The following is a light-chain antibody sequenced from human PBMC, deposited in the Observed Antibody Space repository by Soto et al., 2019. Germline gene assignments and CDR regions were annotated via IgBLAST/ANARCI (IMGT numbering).Light chain of an antibody. CDR3: QQYDNLPLA. Sequence: DIQMTQSPSSLSASVGDRVTITCRASQRINNYLNWYQQKPGKAPDLLIYDASNLERGVPSRFSGSGFGTDFSFTISSLQPEDIATYYCQQYDNLPLAFGGGTKVDNK. J-gene: IGKJ4*01. CDR2: DAS. V-gene: IGKV1-33*01. CDR1: QRINNY.